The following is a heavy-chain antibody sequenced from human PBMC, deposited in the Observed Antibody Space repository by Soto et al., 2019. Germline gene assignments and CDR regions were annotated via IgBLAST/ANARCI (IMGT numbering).Heavy chain of an antibody. J-gene: IGHJ4*02. V-gene: IGHV1-69*13. Sequence: SVKVSFKASGGTFSSYAISWVRQAPGQGLEWMGGIIPIFGTANYAQKFQGRVTITADESTSTAYMELSSLRSEDTAVYYCARGPLGYCSGGSCYGIDYWGQGTLVTVSS. CDR1: GGTFSSYA. CDR3: ARGPLGYCSGGSCYGIDY. D-gene: IGHD2-15*01. CDR2: IIPIFGTA.